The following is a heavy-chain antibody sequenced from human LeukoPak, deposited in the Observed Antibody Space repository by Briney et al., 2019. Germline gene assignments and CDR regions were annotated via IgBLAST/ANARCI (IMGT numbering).Heavy chain of an antibody. J-gene: IGHJ5*02. V-gene: IGHV4-34*01. CDR1: GGSFSGYY. D-gene: IGHD6-19*01. Sequence: PSETLSLTCAVYGGSFSGYYWSWIRQPPGKGLEWIGEINHSGSTNYNPSLKSRVTISVDTSKNQFSLKLSSVTAADTAVYYCARYSSGGNKKYKWFDPWGQGTLVTVSS. CDR2: INHSGST. CDR3: ARYSSGGNKKYKWFDP.